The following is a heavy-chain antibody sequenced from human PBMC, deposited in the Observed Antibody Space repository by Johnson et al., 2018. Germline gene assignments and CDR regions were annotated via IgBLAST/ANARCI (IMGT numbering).Heavy chain of an antibody. V-gene: IGHV4-59*13. Sequence: QVQLQESGPGLVKXSETLSLXCTVSGGSISDYYWSWIRQTPGKGLEWIGYIYYSGSTNYNPSLTSRDSISIDTSKNQFSLKLNTVSAADTAVYYCARVSADISMVTFYHYYMDVWGKGTTVTVSS. CDR1: GGSISDYY. CDR2: IYYSGST. J-gene: IGHJ6*03. D-gene: IGHD5-18*01. CDR3: ARVSADISMVTFYHYYMDV.